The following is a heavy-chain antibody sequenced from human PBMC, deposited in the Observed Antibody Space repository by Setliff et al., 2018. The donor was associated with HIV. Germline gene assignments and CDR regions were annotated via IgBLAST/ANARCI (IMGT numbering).Heavy chain of an antibody. V-gene: IGHV4-59*01. Sequence: PSETLSLTCTVSGGSLSSYYWSWIRQPQGKGLEWVGYVYYSGGTNYNHSLKSRVIISVDTSKNQFSLKLSSVTAADTSVYYCARFIGSAWYRFDYWGQGTLVTVSS. J-gene: IGHJ4*02. CDR2: VYYSGGT. CDR3: ARFIGSAWYRFDY. CDR1: GGSLSSYY. D-gene: IGHD6-19*01.